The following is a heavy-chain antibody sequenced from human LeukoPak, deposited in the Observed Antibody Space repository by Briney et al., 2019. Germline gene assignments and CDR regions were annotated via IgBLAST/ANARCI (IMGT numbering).Heavy chain of an antibody. V-gene: IGHV3-30*03. J-gene: IGHJ4*02. Sequence: GGSLRLSCAASGFTFNNYGMHWVRQAPGKGLEWVAVISYDGSNKYYADSVKGRFTISRDNSKNTLYLQMNSLRAEDTAVYYCARGGSYGFDYWGQGTLVTVSS. CDR1: GFTFNNYG. CDR2: ISYDGSNK. CDR3: ARGGSYGFDY. D-gene: IGHD1-26*01.